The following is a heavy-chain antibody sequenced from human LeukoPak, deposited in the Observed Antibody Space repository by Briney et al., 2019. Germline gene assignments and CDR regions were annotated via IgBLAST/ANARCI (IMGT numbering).Heavy chain of an antibody. Sequence: SETLSLTCTVSGGSISSYHWSWIRQPAGKGLEWIGRIYTSGSTNYNPSLKSRVTMSVDTSKNQFSLKPSSVTAADTAVYYCARSLGYCTNGVCPRYFDYWGQGTLVTVSS. D-gene: IGHD2-8*01. CDR3: ARSLGYCTNGVCPRYFDY. J-gene: IGHJ4*02. V-gene: IGHV4-4*07. CDR1: GGSISSYH. CDR2: IYTSGST.